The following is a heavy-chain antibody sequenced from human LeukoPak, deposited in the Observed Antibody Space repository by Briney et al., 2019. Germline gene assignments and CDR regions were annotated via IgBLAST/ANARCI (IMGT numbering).Heavy chain of an antibody. CDR2: IYRTGST. CDR3: AKSGGYGLIDY. D-gene: IGHD6-25*01. Sequence: SETLSLTCTVSGGSISSGYYWVWIRQPPGKGLEWIGSIYRTGSTNYNPSLKSRVTISLDTSKNQVSLKMSSVTAADTAVYYCAKSGGYGLIDYWGQGTLVTVSS. V-gene: IGHV4-38-2*02. J-gene: IGHJ4*01. CDR1: GGSISSGYY.